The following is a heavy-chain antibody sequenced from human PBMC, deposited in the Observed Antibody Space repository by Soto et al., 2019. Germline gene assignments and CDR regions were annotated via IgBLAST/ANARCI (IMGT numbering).Heavy chain of an antibody. J-gene: IGHJ1*01. CDR3: ARDYGDYPPAEYFQH. V-gene: IGHV1-69*12. CDR1: GGTFSSYA. D-gene: IGHD4-17*01. CDR2: IIPIFGTA. Sequence: QVQLVQSGAEVKKPGSSVKVSCKASGGTFSSYAISWVRQAPGQGLEWMGGIIPIFGTANYAQKFQGRVTITADESTSTAYMELSSLRSEHTAVYFCARDYGDYPPAEYFQHWGQGTLVTVSS.